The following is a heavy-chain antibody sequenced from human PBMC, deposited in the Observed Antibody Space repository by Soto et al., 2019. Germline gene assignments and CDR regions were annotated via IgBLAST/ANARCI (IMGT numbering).Heavy chain of an antibody. Sequence: SETLSLTCTVSGGSISSYYWSCIRQPPGKGLEWIGYSHYSGRTNYNPSLKSRVTISVDTSKSQFSLKLSAVTAADTAVYYCAREPYTISYAFDIWGQGTMVTV. D-gene: IGHD3-9*01. J-gene: IGHJ3*02. CDR2: SHYSGRT. V-gene: IGHV4-59*01. CDR3: AREPYTISYAFDI. CDR1: GGSISSYY.